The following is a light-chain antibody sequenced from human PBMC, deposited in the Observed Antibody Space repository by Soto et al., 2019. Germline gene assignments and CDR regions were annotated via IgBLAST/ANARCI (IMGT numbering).Light chain of an antibody. CDR2: VAS. Sequence: EIVLTQSPGTLSLSPGERATLSCRASQNVGSRFLAWYQQKLGQAPRLLINVASSRATGIPDRFSGSGSGTDFNLTISRLEPEDFAVYYCQQYGTSPIAFGQGTRLEIK. CDR1: QNVGSRF. CDR3: QQYGTSPIA. J-gene: IGKJ5*01. V-gene: IGKV3-20*01.